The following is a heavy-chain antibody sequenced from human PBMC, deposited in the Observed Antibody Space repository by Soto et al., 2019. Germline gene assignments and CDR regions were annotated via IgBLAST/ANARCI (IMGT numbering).Heavy chain of an antibody. CDR2: ISSSSSYI. D-gene: IGHD1-1*01. J-gene: IGHJ4*02. CDR1: GFTFIGYS. Sequence: EVQLVESGGGLVKPGGSLRVSCAASGFTFIGYSMSWVRQAPGKGLEWVSSISSSSSYIYYVDSVKGRFTISRDNANNSLYLEMNSLRAEDTALYYCARGRDGYNSVGDYWGQGTLVTVSS. V-gene: IGHV3-21*01. CDR3: ARGRDGYNSVGDY.